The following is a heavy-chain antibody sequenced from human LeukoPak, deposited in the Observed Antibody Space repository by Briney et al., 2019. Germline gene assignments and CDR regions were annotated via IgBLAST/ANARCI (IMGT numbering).Heavy chain of an antibody. Sequence: GGSLRLSCAASGFTFSRYWMHWVRQARGKGLVWVSRLNSDGSSTTYADSVKGRFTISRDNAKNTLYLQMNSLRAEDTAVYYCVRGGGYYFDYWGQGTLVTVSS. CDR1: GFTFSRYW. D-gene: IGHD3-16*01. J-gene: IGHJ4*02. CDR3: VRGGGYYFDY. V-gene: IGHV3-74*01. CDR2: LNSDGSST.